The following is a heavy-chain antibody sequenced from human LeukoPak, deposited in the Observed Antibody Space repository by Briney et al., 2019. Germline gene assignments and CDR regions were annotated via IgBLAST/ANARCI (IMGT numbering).Heavy chain of an antibody. CDR1: GGSFSSYY. J-gene: IGHJ4*02. CDR3: ARVTGYMIEDYFDY. V-gene: IGHV4-59*01. Sequence: SETLSLTCTVYGGSFSSYYWSWIRQPPGKGLEWIGYIYYSGSTNYNPSLKSRVTISVKTSKNQFSLKLSSVTAADTAIYYCARVTGYMIEDYFDYWGQGTLVTVSS. D-gene: IGHD3-22*01. CDR2: IYYSGST.